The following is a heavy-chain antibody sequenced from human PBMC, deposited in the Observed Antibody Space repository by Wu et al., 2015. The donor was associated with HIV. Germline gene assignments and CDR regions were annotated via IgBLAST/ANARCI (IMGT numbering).Heavy chain of an antibody. CDR1: GYTFTNHD. J-gene: IGHJ4*02. Sequence: QVHLVQSGAEVKKPGASVKVSCKASGYTFTNHDIHWVRQAPGQGLEWIGWISAYNGNTNSAEKLQDRVTMTRDTFTSTAYMELRSLRSDDTAVYYCASGDGNNLNYWGQGTLVTVSS. CDR3: ASGDGNNLNY. CDR2: ISAYNGNT. V-gene: IGHV1-18*01. D-gene: IGHD5-24*01.